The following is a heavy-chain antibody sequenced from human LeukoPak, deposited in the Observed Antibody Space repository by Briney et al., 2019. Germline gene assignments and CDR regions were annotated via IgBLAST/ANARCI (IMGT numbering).Heavy chain of an antibody. CDR2: IYQSGNT. J-gene: IGHJ4*02. V-gene: IGHV4-38-2*02. CDR3: ARAYSYGYRDY. D-gene: IGHD5-18*01. Sequence: SGTLTLTCNVSGYSISSGYYWGWIRQTPQKGLGWIGIIYQSGNTYYNPSLKSRVTISVDTSKNQFSLKLSSVTAADTAVYYCARAYSYGYRDYWGQGTLVTVSS. CDR1: GYSISSGYY.